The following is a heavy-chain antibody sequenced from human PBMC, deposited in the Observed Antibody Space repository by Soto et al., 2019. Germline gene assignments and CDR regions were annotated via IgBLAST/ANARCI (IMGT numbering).Heavy chain of an antibody. D-gene: IGHD6-13*01. CDR1: GGSFSGYY. CDR2: INHSGST. V-gene: IGHV4-34*01. J-gene: IGHJ4*02. Sequence: QVQLQQWGAGLLKPSETLSLTCAVYGGSFSGYYWSWIRQPPGKGLEWIGEINHSGSTNYNPSLKSRVTISVDTSKNQFSVKLSSVTAADTAVYYCARDGIAAAGLYYFDYWGQGTLVTVSS. CDR3: ARDGIAAAGLYYFDY.